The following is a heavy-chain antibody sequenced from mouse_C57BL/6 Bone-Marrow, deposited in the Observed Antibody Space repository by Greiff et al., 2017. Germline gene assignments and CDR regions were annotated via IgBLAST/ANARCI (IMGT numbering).Heavy chain of an antibody. J-gene: IGHJ3*01. V-gene: IGHV1-74*01. CDR2: IHPSDSDT. Sequence: VQLQQPGAELVKPGASVKVSCKASGYTFTSYWMHWVQQRPGQGLEWIGRIHPSDSDTNYNQKFTGKATLTVDKSSSTAYMHLSSLTSEDSAVYYCAIGNSNYLAWFAYWGQGTLVTVSA. CDR3: AIGNSNYLAWFAY. CDR1: GYTFTSYW. D-gene: IGHD2-5*01.